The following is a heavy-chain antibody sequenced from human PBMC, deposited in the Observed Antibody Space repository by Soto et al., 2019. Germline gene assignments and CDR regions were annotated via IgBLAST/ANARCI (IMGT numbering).Heavy chain of an antibody. CDR2: IYDSGNS. D-gene: IGHD6-19*01. J-gene: IGHJ5*02. CDR3: ARGVYSSGMGDWFDP. CDR1: GGSISSRSYY. Sequence: QLQLQESGPGLVKPSETLSLTCTVSGGSISSRSYYWAWVRQPPGKGLECIGTIYDSGNSYYNPSLKSRLTISVDMSKNQFSLKLKSVTASDTAVYYCARGVYSSGMGDWFDPWGQGTLVTVSS. V-gene: IGHV4-39*02.